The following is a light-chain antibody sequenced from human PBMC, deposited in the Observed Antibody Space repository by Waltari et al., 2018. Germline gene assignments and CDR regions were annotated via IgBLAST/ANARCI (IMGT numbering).Light chain of an antibody. Sequence: EIVLTQSPGTLSLSLGERATLPCRASQSVSSTYLGWYQQKPGQAPRLLIYGTSSRASGVPDRFSGGGSGTDFTLTISRLEPEDFAVYYCQQYGSALPWTFGQGTKVEIK. CDR2: GTS. V-gene: IGKV3-20*01. CDR1: QSVSSTY. CDR3: QQYGSALPWT. J-gene: IGKJ1*01.